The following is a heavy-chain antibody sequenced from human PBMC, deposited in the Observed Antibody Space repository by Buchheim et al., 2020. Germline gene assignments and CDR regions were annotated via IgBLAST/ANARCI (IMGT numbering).Heavy chain of an antibody. Sequence: EVQLVESGGGLVQPGGSLRLSCAASGFSFSTYTMNWVRQAPGKGLEWISYISTYSSAIYYADSVKGRFTLSRDNGKNSVYLEMNSLRVEDTAVYYCVRGHANFGVLHYYFDYWGQGTL. CDR1: GFSFSTYT. V-gene: IGHV3-48*01. D-gene: IGHD3-3*01. CDR3: VRGHANFGVLHYYFDY. J-gene: IGHJ4*02. CDR2: ISTYSSAI.